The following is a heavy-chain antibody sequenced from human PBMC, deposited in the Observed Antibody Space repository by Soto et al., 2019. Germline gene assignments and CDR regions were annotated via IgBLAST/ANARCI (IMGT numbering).Heavy chain of an antibody. CDR2: IIPIFGTA. D-gene: IGHD2-15*01. Sequence: QVQLVQSGAEVKKPGSSVKVSCKASGGTFSSYAISWVRQAPGQGLEWMGGIIPIFGTANYAQKFQGRVTITADESTSTAYMELSSLRSEDTAVYYCARAYCSGGSCYFPYYYYGMDVWGQGTTVTVSS. V-gene: IGHV1-69*12. CDR3: ARAYCSGGSCYFPYYYYGMDV. CDR1: GGTFSSYA. J-gene: IGHJ6*02.